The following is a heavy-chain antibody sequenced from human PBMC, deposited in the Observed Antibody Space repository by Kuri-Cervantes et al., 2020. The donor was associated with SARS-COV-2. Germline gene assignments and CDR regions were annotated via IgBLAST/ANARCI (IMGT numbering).Heavy chain of an antibody. CDR3: ARDRQLPDDFWSGWSDY. J-gene: IGHJ4*02. V-gene: IGHV3-23*01. D-gene: IGHD3-3*01. CDR1: GFTFSSYA. CDR2: ISGSGGST. Sequence: GGSLRLSCAASGFTFSSYAMSWVRQAPGKGLEWVSAISGSGGSTYYADSVKGRFTISRDNSKNTLYLQMNSLRAEDTAVYYCARDRQLPDDFWSGWSDYWGQGTLVTVSS.